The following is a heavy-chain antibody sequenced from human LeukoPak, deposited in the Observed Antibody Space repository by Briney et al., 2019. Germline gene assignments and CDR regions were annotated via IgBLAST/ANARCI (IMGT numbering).Heavy chain of an antibody. D-gene: IGHD6-19*01. J-gene: IGHJ4*02. CDR2: INQDGSEK. CDR1: GFTFSSYW. Sequence: PGGSLRLSYAASGFTFSSYWMNWVRQAPGKGLEWVANINQDGSEKYYVDSVKGRFTISRDNAKNSLYLQMNSLRAEDTAVYYCARSTMYSSAWCYFDYWGQGTLVTVSS. V-gene: IGHV3-7*01. CDR3: ARSTMYSSAWCYFDY.